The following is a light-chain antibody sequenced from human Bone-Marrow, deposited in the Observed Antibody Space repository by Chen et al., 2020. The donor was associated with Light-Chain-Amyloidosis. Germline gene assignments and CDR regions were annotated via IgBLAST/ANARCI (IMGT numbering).Light chain of an antibody. V-gene: IGLV2-14*01. CDR3: SSYTITNTLV. CDR2: EVT. J-gene: IGLJ1*01. CDR1: SSDVGGDNH. Sequence: QSALTQPASVSGSPGQSITISCTGTSSDVGGDNHVSWYQQHPYKAPKLMIYEVTNRPSWVPDRCSGSKSDNTASLTIAGLQTEDEADYFCSSYTITNTLVFGSGTRVTVL.